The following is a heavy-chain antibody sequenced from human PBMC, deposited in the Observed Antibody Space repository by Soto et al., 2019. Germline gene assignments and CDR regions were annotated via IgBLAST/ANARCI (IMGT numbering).Heavy chain of an antibody. V-gene: IGHV4-31*03. CDR3: ARERGYCSSTSCYNDYHWFDP. D-gene: IGHD2-2*02. CDR2: IYYSGST. CDR1: GGSISSGGYY. J-gene: IGHJ5*02. Sequence: SETLSLTCTVSGGSISSGGYYWSWIRQHPGKGLEWIGYIYYSGSTYYNPSLKSRVTISVDTSKNQFSLKLSSVTAADTAVYYCARERGYCSSTSCYNDYHWFDPWGQGTLVTVSS.